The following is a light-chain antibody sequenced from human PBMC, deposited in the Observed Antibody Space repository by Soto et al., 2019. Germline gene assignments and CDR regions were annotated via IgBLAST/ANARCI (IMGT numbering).Light chain of an antibody. CDR3: QQYLSIPRT. CDR2: LAS. V-gene: IGKV4-1*01. Sequence: DIVMTPSPDSLAVSLGERATINCKSSQSLLYSSNSKNYLAWYQRKPGQPPKLLIYLASTRESGVPDRFSGSGSGTDFTLTISSLQAEDVAVYYCQQYLSIPRTFGQGTKVEI. CDR1: QSLLYSSNSKNY. J-gene: IGKJ1*01.